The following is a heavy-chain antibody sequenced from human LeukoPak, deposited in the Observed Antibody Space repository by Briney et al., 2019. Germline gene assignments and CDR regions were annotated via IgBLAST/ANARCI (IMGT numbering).Heavy chain of an antibody. CDR1: GCTFDDYA. Sequence: AGTLRLSCAASGCTFDDYAMHWVRQAPGKGLEWVSLISGDGGSTYCADSVKGRFTISRDNSKNSLYLQMNSLRTEDTALYYCAKIFPPSYYYDSSGYSDPFDYWGQGTLVTVSS. V-gene: IGHV3-43*02. J-gene: IGHJ4*02. CDR3: AKIFPPSYYYDSSGYSDPFDY. D-gene: IGHD3-22*01. CDR2: ISGDGGST.